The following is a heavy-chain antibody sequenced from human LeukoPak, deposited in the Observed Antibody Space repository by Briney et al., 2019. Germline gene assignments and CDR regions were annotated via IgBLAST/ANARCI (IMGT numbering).Heavy chain of an antibody. D-gene: IGHD6-19*01. Sequence: PGGSLRLSCAASGFTLSSYEMNWVRQAPGKGLEWVSYISSGGGTIYYADSVKGRFTISRDNAKNSLYLQMNSLRAEDTGVYYCARDRGSSGLDAFDIWGQGTMVTVSS. CDR2: ISSGGGTI. J-gene: IGHJ3*02. CDR1: GFTLSSYE. CDR3: ARDRGSSGLDAFDI. V-gene: IGHV3-48*03.